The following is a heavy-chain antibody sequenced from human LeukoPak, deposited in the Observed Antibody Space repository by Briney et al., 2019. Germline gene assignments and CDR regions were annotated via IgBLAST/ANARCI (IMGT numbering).Heavy chain of an antibody. D-gene: IGHD3-22*01. Sequence: ASVKVSCKASGYTFTSYGISWMRQAPGQGLEWMGWISAYNGNTNYAQKLQGRVTMTTDTSTSTAYMELRSLRSDDTAVYYCARDPYYYDSSGPLDAFDIWGQGTMVTVSS. CDR2: ISAYNGNT. CDR1: GYTFTSYG. CDR3: ARDPYYYDSSGPLDAFDI. V-gene: IGHV1-18*01. J-gene: IGHJ3*02.